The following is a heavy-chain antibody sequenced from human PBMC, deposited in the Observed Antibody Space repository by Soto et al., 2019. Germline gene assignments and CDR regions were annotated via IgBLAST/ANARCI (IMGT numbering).Heavy chain of an antibody. J-gene: IGHJ4*02. CDR1: GGTFSSYA. CDR2: IIPIFDTA. D-gene: IGHD5-18*01. CDR3: ARDLTDTAMVTDY. V-gene: IGHV1-69*12. Sequence: QVQLVQSGAEVKKPGSSVKVSCKASGGTFSSYAISWVRQAPGQGLEWVGGIIPIFDTANYAQKFQGRVTITADESTSTAYMELSSLRSEDTAVYYCARDLTDTAMVTDYWGQGTLVTVSS.